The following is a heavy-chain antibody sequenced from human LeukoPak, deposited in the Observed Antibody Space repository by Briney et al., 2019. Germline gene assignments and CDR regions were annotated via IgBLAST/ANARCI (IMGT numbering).Heavy chain of an antibody. CDR1: GFTFSSYA. J-gene: IGHJ5*02. D-gene: IGHD3-10*01. Sequence: GGSLRLSCAASGFTFSSYAMHWVRQAPGKGLEYVSAISSNGGSTYYANSVKGRFTISRDNSKNTLYLQMGSLRAEDMAVYYCARAATPNRLLWFGELSLPQSWFDPWGQGTLVTVSS. CDR2: ISSNGGST. V-gene: IGHV3-64*01. CDR3: ARAATPNRLLWFGELSLPQSWFDP.